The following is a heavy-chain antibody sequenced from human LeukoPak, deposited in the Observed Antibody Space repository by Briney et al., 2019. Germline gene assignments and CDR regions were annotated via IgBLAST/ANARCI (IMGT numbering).Heavy chain of an antibody. Sequence: SVKVSCKASGGTFSSYAISWVRQAPGQGLEWMGGIIPILGTANYAQKFQGRVTMTRNTSISTAYMELSSLRSEDTAVYYCARVIRRGYYGSGSEFDYWGQGTLVTVSS. CDR3: ARVIRRGYYGSGSEFDY. CDR2: IIPILGTA. J-gene: IGHJ4*02. V-gene: IGHV1-69*10. D-gene: IGHD3-10*01. CDR1: GGTFSSYA.